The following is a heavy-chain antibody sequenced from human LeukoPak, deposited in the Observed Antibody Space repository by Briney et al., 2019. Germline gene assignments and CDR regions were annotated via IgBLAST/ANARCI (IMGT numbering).Heavy chain of an antibody. J-gene: IGHJ3*02. V-gene: IGHV3-7*01. D-gene: IGHD3-10*01. CDR3: AKDYGSGSYYNRAFDI. CDR1: GFTFTNYW. CDR2: IKQDGSEK. Sequence: GGSLRLSCAASGFTFTNYWMTWVRQAPGKGLEWVANIKQDGSEKHYVDSVKGRFTISRDNAKNTLYLQMNSLRAEDTAVYYCAKDYGSGSYYNRAFDIWGQGTMVTVSS.